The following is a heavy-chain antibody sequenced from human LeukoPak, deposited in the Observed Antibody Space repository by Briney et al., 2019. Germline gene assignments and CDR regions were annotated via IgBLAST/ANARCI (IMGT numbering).Heavy chain of an antibody. J-gene: IGHJ6*03. D-gene: IGHD6-19*01. V-gene: IGHV4-34*01. Sequence: PSETLSLTCAVYGGSFSGYYWSWIRQPPGKGLEWLGEINHSGSTNYNPSLKSRVTISVDTPKKQFSLKLRSVTAADTAVFYCARGAQQWNYYYYYMDVWGKGTTVTVSS. CDR2: INHSGST. CDR3: ARGAQQWNYYYYYMDV. CDR1: GGSFSGYY.